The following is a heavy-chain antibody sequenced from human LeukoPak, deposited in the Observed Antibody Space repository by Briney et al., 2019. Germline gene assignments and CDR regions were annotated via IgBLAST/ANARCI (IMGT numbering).Heavy chain of an antibody. Sequence: GGSLRLSCAVSGFTFSSYAMSWVRQAPGKGLEWVSAISGSGGDTYYADSVKGRFTISRDTSKNTLYLQMNSLRAEDTAVYYCAKDGSYSSKPGEVDYWGQGTLVTVSS. V-gene: IGHV3-23*01. J-gene: IGHJ4*02. D-gene: IGHD6-13*01. CDR2: ISGSGGDT. CDR3: AKDGSYSSKPGEVDY. CDR1: GFTFSSYA.